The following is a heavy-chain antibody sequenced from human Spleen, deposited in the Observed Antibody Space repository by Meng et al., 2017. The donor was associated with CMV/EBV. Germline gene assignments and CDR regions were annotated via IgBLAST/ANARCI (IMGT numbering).Heavy chain of an antibody. D-gene: IGHD6-13*01. CDR2: IKQDGSEK. V-gene: IGHV3-7*01. CDR3: ARGQQLTPGGNYFHGMDV. Sequence: GGSLRLSCAASGFTFSIYWMSWVRQAPGKGLEWVANIKQDGSEKYYVDSVKGRFTISRDNAKNTLYLQMNSLRAEDTAVYYCARGQQLTPGGNYFHGMDVWGQGTTVTVSS. CDR1: GFTFSIYW. J-gene: IGHJ6*02.